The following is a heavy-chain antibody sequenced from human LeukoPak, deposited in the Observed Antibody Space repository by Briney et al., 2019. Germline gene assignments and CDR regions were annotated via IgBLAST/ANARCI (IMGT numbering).Heavy chain of an antibody. CDR2: IYTSGST. Sequence: SETLSLTCTVSGGSISSGSYYWSWIRQPAGKGLEWIGRIYTSGSTNYNPSLKSRVTISVDTSKNQFSLKLSSVTAADTAVYYCARDKGGLNWFDPWGQGTLVTVSS. D-gene: IGHD3/OR15-3a*01. CDR1: GGSISSGSYY. J-gene: IGHJ5*02. V-gene: IGHV4-61*02. CDR3: ARDKGGLNWFDP.